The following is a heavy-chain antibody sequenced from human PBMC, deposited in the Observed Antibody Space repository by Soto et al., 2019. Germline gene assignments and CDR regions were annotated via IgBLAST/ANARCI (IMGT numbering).Heavy chain of an antibody. Sequence: QAHLVQSGTEVKMPGDSVQVSCKASGCVSTNHNFHWGRQAPGQSLEWMGRINAGNGNTQYSQNFQGRVTFTSDPSASTAFMELTNLRFEDRAMYYCASDYGSNWRLWGQGTLVSVSS. CDR2: INAGNGNT. D-gene: IGHD6-19*01. CDR3: ASDYGSNWRL. V-gene: IGHV1-3*01. CDR1: GCVSTNHN. J-gene: IGHJ4*02.